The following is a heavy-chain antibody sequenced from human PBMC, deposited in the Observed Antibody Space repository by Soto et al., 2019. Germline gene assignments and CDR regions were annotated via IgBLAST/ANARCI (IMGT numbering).Heavy chain of an antibody. J-gene: IGHJ6*02. CDR3: ARDLGATYDFWSGPSYYYYGMDV. CDR2: ISYDGSNK. Sequence: AGGSLRLSCAASGFTFSSYAMHWVRQAPGKGLEWVAVISYDGSNKYYADSVKGRFTISRDNSKNTLYLQMNSLRAEDTAVYYCARDLGATYDFWSGPSYYYYGMDVWGQGTTVTVSS. D-gene: IGHD3-3*01. CDR1: GFTFSSYA. V-gene: IGHV3-30-3*01.